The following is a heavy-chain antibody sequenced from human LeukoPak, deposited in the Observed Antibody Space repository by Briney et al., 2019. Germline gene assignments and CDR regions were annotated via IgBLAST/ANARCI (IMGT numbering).Heavy chain of an antibody. J-gene: IGHJ5*02. CDR2: IAYDGSNK. CDR3: ARFVSISIAPGHNWFDP. Sequence: GGSLRLSCAASGFSFSSYAIHWVRQAPGKGLEWVALIAYDGSNKFYADSVRGRFTISRDNSKNSLYLQMNSLRAEDTAVYYCARFVSISIAPGHNWFDPWGQGTLVTVSS. D-gene: IGHD2/OR15-2a*01. V-gene: IGHV3-30*04. CDR1: GFSFSSYA.